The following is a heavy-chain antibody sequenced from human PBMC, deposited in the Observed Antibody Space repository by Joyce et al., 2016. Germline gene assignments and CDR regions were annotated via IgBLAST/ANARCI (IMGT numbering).Heavy chain of an antibody. CDR1: GFTFSSYA. V-gene: IGHV3-23*01. CDR3: AKVAEGSAVYFYYMDV. Sequence: EVQLLESGGGLVQPAGHLRLSCAASGFTFSSYAMSWVRQAQGKGLEWVSVSSVSGGSICDADSVKGRFTFSGDNSKNTLYLQMNSLRAEDTSVYYCAKVAEGSAVYFYYMDVWGKGTTVTVSS. CDR2: SSVSGGSI. J-gene: IGHJ6*03. D-gene: IGHD6-6*01.